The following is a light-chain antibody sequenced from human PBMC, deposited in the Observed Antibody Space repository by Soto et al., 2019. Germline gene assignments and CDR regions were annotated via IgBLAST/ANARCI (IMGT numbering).Light chain of an antibody. CDR3: QQYSSYWT. V-gene: IGKV1-5*03. J-gene: IGKJ1*01. CDR1: QTISSW. CDR2: KAS. Sequence: DIQMTQSPSTLSGSVGGRVTVTCRASQTISSWLAWYQQKPGKAPKLLIYKASTLESGVPSRFSGSGSGTEFTLTISSLQPDDFATYYCQQYSSYWTLGQGTKVDIK.